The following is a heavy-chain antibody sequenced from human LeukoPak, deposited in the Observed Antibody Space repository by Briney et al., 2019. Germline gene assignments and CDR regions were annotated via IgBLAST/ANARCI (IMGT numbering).Heavy chain of an antibody. CDR2: ISAYNENT. CDR3: ARGYYYGSGSYLLYYYYSMDV. V-gene: IGHV1-18*01. CDR1: GYTFTSYG. D-gene: IGHD3-10*01. Sequence: ASVKVSCKAAGYTFTSYGISWVRQAPGQGLEWMGWISAYNENTNYAQKLQCRVTMTTDTSTSTAYMELRRLRSDDTAVYYCARGYYYGSGSYLLYYYYSMDVWGKGTTVTISS. J-gene: IGHJ6*03.